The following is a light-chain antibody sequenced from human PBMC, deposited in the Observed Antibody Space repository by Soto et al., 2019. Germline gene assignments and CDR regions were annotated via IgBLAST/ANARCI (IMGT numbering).Light chain of an antibody. Sequence: EIVLTQSPGTLSLSPGERATLSCRASQSVTGSYLAWYQQIPGQAPRLLIYGASTMATGIPDRFSGSGSGTDFPLTISRLEPEDVAVYYCQQYCSSPQFTFGPGTKVDIK. CDR3: QQYCSSPQFT. V-gene: IGKV3-20*01. J-gene: IGKJ3*01. CDR1: QSVTGSY. CDR2: GAS.